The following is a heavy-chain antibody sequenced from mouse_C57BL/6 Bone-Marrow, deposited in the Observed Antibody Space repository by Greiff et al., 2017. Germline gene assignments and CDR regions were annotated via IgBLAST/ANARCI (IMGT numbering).Heavy chain of an antibody. CDR1: GYPFTSYG. J-gene: IGHJ2*01. CDR2: IHPNSGST. D-gene: IGHD1-1*01. Sequence: QVQLQQSGPELARPGASVKLSCKASGYPFTSYGISWVKQRPGQGLEWIGMIHPNSGSTNYNEKFKSKATLTVDKSSSTAYMQRSSLTSEDSAVYYCARGDYYGSSPYWGQGTTLTVSS. CDR3: ARGDYYGSSPY. V-gene: IGHV1-64*01.